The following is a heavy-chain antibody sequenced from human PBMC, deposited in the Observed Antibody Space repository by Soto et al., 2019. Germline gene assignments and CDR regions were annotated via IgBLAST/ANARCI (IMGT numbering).Heavy chain of an antibody. CDR2: INGDGSST. D-gene: IGHD2-2*01. Sequence: XGSLRLSCAASGFTFSNFWMHGVRQAPGKGPVWVSRINGDGSSTSHADSVKGRFTISRDNAENTLFLQMSGLRAEDTAVYYCARAQLLPDDAFDAWGRGTVVTVSS. J-gene: IGHJ3*01. V-gene: IGHV3-74*01. CDR1: GFTFSNFW. CDR3: ARAQLLPDDAFDA.